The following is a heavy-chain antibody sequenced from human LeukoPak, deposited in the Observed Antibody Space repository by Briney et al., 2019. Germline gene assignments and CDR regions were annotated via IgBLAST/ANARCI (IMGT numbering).Heavy chain of an antibody. D-gene: IGHD3-22*01. CDR2: ISGSGGST. V-gene: IGHV3-23*01. CDR1: RFTFNTYG. J-gene: IGHJ3*02. CDR3: AKDQGFTMIVVVITHDAFDI. Sequence: VRSLRLSCAASRFTFNTYGMSWVRQAPGQRLECVSAISGSGGSTYYADSVKGRFTISRDNSKNTLYLQMNSLRAEDTAVYYCAKDQGFTMIVVVITHDAFDIWGQGTMVTVSS.